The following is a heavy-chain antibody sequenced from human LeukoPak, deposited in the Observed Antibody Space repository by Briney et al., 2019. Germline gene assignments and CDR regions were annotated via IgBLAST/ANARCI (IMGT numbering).Heavy chain of an antibody. Sequence: GGSLTLSCAAAGFTFSDYYMSWIRQAPGKGLELVSYISSSSSYTNSADSVKGRFTISRDNAKNSLYLQMNSLRAEDTAVYYCARAGYYDSSDYWGQGTLVTVSS. CDR2: ISSSSSYT. CDR3: ARAGYYDSSDY. CDR1: GFTFSDYY. J-gene: IGHJ4*02. D-gene: IGHD3-22*01. V-gene: IGHV3-11*06.